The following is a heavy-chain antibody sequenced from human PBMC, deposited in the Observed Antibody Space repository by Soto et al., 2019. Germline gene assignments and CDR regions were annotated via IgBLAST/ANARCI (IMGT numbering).Heavy chain of an antibody. J-gene: IGHJ6*03. CDR3: ARDSRRVVVIANTENYYYYMDV. V-gene: IGHV4-31*03. CDR2: IDYSGST. D-gene: IGHD2-21*01. Sequence: QVQLQESGPGLVKPSQTLSLTCTVSGGSISSGGYYWSWIRQHPGKGLEWIGYIDYSGSTYYNPSLKSRVTISVDTSKNQFSLKLSSVTAADTAVYYCARDSRRVVVIANTENYYYYMDVWGKGTTVTVSS. CDR1: GGSISSGGYY.